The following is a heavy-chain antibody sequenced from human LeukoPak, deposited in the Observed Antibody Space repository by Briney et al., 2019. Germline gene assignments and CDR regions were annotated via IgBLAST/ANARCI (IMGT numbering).Heavy chain of an antibody. CDR3: ARTVEMATMDWYFDL. CDR2: IYYSGST. Sequence: SETLSLTCTVSGGSISSSSYYWGWIRQPPGKGLEWIGSIYYSGSTYYNPSLKSRVTISVDTSKNQFSLKLSSVTAADTAVYYCARTVEMATMDWYFDLWGRGTLVTVFS. V-gene: IGHV4-39*01. D-gene: IGHD5-24*01. CDR1: GGSISSSSYY. J-gene: IGHJ2*01.